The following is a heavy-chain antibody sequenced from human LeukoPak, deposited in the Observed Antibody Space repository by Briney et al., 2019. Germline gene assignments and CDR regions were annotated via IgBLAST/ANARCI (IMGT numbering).Heavy chain of an antibody. V-gene: IGHV1-2*02. CDR2: INLNSGGT. D-gene: IGHD2-2*02. CDR3: ARDWAKYCSSTSCYTLGFDP. J-gene: IGHJ5*02. Sequence: ASVKVSCKASGYTFTGYYMHWVRQAPGQGLEWMGWINLNSGGTNYAQKFQGRVTMTRDTSISTAYMELSRLRSDDTAVYYCARDWAKYCSSTSCYTLGFDPWGQGTLVTVSS. CDR1: GYTFTGYY.